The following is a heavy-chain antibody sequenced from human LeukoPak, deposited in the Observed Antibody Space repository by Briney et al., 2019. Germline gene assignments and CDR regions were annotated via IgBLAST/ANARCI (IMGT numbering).Heavy chain of an antibody. CDR3: ARRDGYGSTTFDY. D-gene: IGHD5-24*01. CDR2: IYPGDSDT. J-gene: IGHJ4*02. V-gene: IGHV5-51*01. Sequence: GESLKISRKGSGYSFSSYWIGWVRQMPGKGLEWMGIIYPGDSDTRYSPSFQGQVTISADKSISTAYLQWSILKASDTAMYYCARRDGYGSTTFDYWGQGTLVTVSS. CDR1: GYSFSSYW.